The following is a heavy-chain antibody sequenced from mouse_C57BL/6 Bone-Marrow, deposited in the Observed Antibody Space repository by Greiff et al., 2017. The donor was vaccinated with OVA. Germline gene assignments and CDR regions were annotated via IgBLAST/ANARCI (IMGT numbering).Heavy chain of an antibody. V-gene: IGHV1-63*01. CDR1: GYTFTNYW. CDR3: AREGGGYYFWFAY. J-gene: IGHJ3*01. CDR2: IYPGGGYT. D-gene: IGHD2-3*01. Sequence: QVQLQQSGAELVRPGTSVKMSCKASGYTFTNYWIGWAKQRPGHGLEWIGDIYPGGGYTNYNEKFKGKATLTADKSSSTAYMQFSSLTSEDSAIYYCAREGGGYYFWFAYWGQGTLVTVS.